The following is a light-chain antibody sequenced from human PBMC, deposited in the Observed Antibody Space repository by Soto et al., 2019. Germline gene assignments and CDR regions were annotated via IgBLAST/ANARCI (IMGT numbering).Light chain of an antibody. CDR3: PHDDNSPFT. CDR1: RSIRSN. CDR2: ETS. Sequence: LTQSPATMSLSPGERATLSCRASRSIRSNSAWYRHQPGQAPILLTHETSTRATGVPARFSGXGSGTEFTVTIASRQSEDIEIHSCPHDDNSPFTFRQGIKVDI. J-gene: IGKJ2*01. V-gene: IGKV3-15*01.